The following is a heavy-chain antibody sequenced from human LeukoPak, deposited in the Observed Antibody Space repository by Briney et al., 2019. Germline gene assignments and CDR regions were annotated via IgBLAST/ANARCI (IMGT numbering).Heavy chain of an antibody. Sequence: ASVKVSCKASGYTFTSYDINWVRQATGQGLEWMGWMNPNSGNTGYAQKFQGRVTMTRNTSISTAYMELSSLRSEDTAVYYCAWGKYSYGTAYYYYHYMDVWGKGTTVTVSS. J-gene: IGHJ6*03. D-gene: IGHD5-18*01. CDR2: MNPNSGNT. V-gene: IGHV1-8*01. CDR3: AWGKYSYGTAYYYYHYMDV. CDR1: GYTFTSYD.